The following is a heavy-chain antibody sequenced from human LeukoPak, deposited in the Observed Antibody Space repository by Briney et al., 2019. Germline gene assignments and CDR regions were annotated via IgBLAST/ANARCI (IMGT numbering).Heavy chain of an antibody. D-gene: IGHD3-10*01. Sequence: SETLSLTCTVSGGSISSYYWSWIRQPPGKGLEWIGYIYYSGSTNYNPSLKSRVTISVDTSKNQFSLKLNSVTAADTAVYYCARGDYYGSGATGGYYFDYWGQGTLVTVSS. CDR1: GGSISSYY. J-gene: IGHJ4*02. CDR2: IYYSGST. CDR3: ARGDYYGSGATGGYYFDY. V-gene: IGHV4-59*01.